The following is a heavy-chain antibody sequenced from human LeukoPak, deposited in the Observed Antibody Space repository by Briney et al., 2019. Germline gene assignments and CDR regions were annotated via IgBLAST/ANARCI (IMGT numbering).Heavy chain of an antibody. Sequence: GGSLRLSCAVSGFTFSSYAMSWVRQAPGKGLEWVSAISGSGGNTYYADSVKGRFSISRDSSKNTLYLQMNSLRAEDTAVYYCAKGWLQFYYFDYWGQGTLVTVSS. CDR2: ISGSGGNT. CDR1: GFTFSSYA. V-gene: IGHV3-23*01. J-gene: IGHJ4*02. D-gene: IGHD5-24*01. CDR3: AKGWLQFYYFDY.